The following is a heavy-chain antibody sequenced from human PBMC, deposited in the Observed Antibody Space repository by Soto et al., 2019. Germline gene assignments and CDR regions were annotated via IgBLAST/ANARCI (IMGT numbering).Heavy chain of an antibody. D-gene: IGHD6-19*01. J-gene: IGHJ1*01. CDR1: GGTFSSYA. Sequence: QVQLVQSGAEVKKPGSSVKVSCKASGGTFSSYAISWVRQAPGQGLEWMGGIIPIFGTANYAQKFQGRVTSTADESTSTAYMELSSLRSEDTAVYYCARAVQAIAVAGSEYFQHWGQGTLVTVSS. CDR3: ARAVQAIAVAGSEYFQH. V-gene: IGHV1-69*12. CDR2: IIPIFGTA.